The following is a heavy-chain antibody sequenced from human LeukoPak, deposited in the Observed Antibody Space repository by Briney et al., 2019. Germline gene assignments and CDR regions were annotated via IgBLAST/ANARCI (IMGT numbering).Heavy chain of an antibody. CDR1: GGTFSSYA. D-gene: IGHD6-19*01. CDR2: IIPIFGTA. Sequence: SVKVSCKASGGTFSSYAISWVRQAPGQGLEWMGGIIPIFGTANYAQKFQGRVTITADKSTSTAYMELSSLRCEDTAVYYCAREGYSSGWFDYWGQGTLVTVSS. V-gene: IGHV1-69*06. J-gene: IGHJ4*02. CDR3: AREGYSSGWFDY.